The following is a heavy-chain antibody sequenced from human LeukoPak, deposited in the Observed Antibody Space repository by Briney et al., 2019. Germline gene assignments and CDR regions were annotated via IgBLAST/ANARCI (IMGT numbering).Heavy chain of an antibody. CDR1: GFTFSSYG. J-gene: IGHJ4*02. CDR3: ASGDYDILGD. V-gene: IGHV3-NL1*01. D-gene: IGHD3-9*01. Sequence: PGGSLRLSCAASGFTFSSYGMHWVRQAPGKGLEWVSILYSGGSTYYADSVKGRFTISRDNSKNTLYLQMNSLRAEDTAVYYCASGDYDILGDWGQGTLVTVSS. CDR2: LYSGGST.